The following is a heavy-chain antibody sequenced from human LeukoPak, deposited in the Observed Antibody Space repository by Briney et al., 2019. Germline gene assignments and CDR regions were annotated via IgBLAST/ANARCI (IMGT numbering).Heavy chain of an antibody. V-gene: IGHV3-48*04. CDR3: ARGKYSSGWYLDF. D-gene: IGHD6-19*01. CDR1: GFTFSSNS. J-gene: IGHJ4*02. CDR2: ISSTGGTI. Sequence: GGSLRLSCAASGFTFSSNSMNWVRQAPGKGLEWVSYISSTGGTIYYADSMKGRFTISRDNAKNSLYLQMNSLRVEDTAVYYCARGKYSSGWYLDFWGQGTLVTVSS.